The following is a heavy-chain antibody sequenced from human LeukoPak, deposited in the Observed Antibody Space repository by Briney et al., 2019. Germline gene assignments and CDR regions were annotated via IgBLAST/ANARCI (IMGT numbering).Heavy chain of an antibody. Sequence: SETLSLTCSVSGGSISRSSYYWGWIRQPPGKGLEWIESIYYSGSTYYNPSLRSRVTISVDTSKNQFSLRLISVTAADTAVYYCARHWDSSGWNFDYWGQGTLVTVSS. CDR2: IYYSGST. CDR3: ARHWDSSGWNFDY. J-gene: IGHJ4*02. D-gene: IGHD6-19*01. V-gene: IGHV4-39*01. CDR1: GGSISRSSYY.